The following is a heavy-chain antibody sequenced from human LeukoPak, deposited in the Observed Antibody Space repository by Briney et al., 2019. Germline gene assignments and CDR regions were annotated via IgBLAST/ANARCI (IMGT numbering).Heavy chain of an antibody. CDR3: ARAYCSSTSCFLDDAFDI. D-gene: IGHD2-2*01. Sequence: GGSLRLSCAASGFTFSSYAMHWVRQAPGKGLEYVSAISSKGGSTYYANSVKGRFTISRDNPKNTLYLQMGSLRAEDLAVYYCARAYCSSTSCFLDDAFDIWGQGTMVTVSS. CDR2: ISSKGGST. J-gene: IGHJ3*02. CDR1: GFTFSSYA. V-gene: IGHV3-64*01.